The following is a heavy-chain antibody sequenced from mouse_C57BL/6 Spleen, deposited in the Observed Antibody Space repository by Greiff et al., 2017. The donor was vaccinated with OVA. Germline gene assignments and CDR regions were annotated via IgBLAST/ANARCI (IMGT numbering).Heavy chain of an antibody. CDR1: GYTFTSYW. V-gene: IGHV1-55*01. D-gene: IGHD2-13*01. CDR2: IYPGSGST. Sequence: VQLQQSGAELVKPGASVKMSCKASGYTFTSYWITWVKQRPGQGLEWIGDIYPGSGSTNYNEKFKSKATLTVDTSSSTAYMQLSSLTSEDSAVYYCARWGLRYGYFDVWGTGTTVTVSS. CDR3: ARWGLRYGYFDV. J-gene: IGHJ1*03.